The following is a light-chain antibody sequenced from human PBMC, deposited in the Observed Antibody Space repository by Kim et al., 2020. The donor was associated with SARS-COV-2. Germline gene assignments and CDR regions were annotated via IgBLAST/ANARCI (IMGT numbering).Light chain of an antibody. V-gene: IGKV1-39*01. CDR1: QSISSY. CDR3: QQSYSTPYT. Sequence: ASVAHRVPVTCRASQSISSYLNWYQQKPGKAPKLLIYAASSLQCGVPSRFSGSGSGTDFTLTISSLQPEDFATYYCQQSYSTPYTFGQGTKLEIK. J-gene: IGKJ2*01. CDR2: AAS.